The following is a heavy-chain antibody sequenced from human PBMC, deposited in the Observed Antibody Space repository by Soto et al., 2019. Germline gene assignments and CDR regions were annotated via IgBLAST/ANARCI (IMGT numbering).Heavy chain of an antibody. Sequence: ASVKVSCKASGYTFTSYGISWVRQAPGQGLEWMGWISAYNGNTNYAQKLQGRVTMTTVTSTSTAYMELRSLGSDDTAVYYCARDRVGDSSSFFDYWGQGTLVTVSS. CDR2: ISAYNGNT. CDR1: GYTFTSYG. D-gene: IGHD6-6*01. V-gene: IGHV1-18*01. CDR3: ARDRVGDSSSFFDY. J-gene: IGHJ4*02.